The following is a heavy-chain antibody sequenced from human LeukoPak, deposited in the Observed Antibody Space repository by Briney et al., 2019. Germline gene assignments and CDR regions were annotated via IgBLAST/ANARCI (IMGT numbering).Heavy chain of an antibody. D-gene: IGHD6-13*01. CDR1: GLTFSSYA. J-gene: IGHJ1*01. Sequence: GGPPGLSCAASGLTFSSYAMHWVRQAPGKGLEWVAVISYDRSNKYYADSVKGRFTISRDNSKNTLYLQMNSLRAEDTAVYYCARAPAAGTFWRAEYFQHWGQGTLVTVSS. V-gene: IGHV3-30-3*01. CDR2: ISYDRSNK. CDR3: ARAPAAGTFWRAEYFQH.